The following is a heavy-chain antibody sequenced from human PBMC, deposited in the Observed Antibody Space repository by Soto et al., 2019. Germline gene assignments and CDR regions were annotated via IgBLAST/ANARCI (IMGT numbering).Heavy chain of an antibody. CDR1: GFTFSSYW. CDR3: VRTSLVVAAATREDY. Sequence: EVQLVESGGGLVQPGGCLRLSCAASGFTFSSYWMHWVRQAPGKGLVWVSRISSDGSSTSYAGSVKGRVTISRYNAKNTLYLQRTSLRAEDTAVYYCVRTSLVVAAATREDYWGQGTLVTVSS. J-gene: IGHJ4*02. V-gene: IGHV3-74*01. D-gene: IGHD2-15*01. CDR2: ISSDGSST.